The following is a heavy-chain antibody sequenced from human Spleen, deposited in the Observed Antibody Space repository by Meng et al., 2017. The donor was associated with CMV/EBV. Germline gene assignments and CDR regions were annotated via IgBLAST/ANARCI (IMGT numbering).Heavy chain of an antibody. J-gene: IGHJ4*02. CDR1: GFSVSSNY. D-gene: IGHD1-14*01. V-gene: IGHV3-53*01. Sequence: GESLKISCAASGFSVSSNYMIWVRQAPGKGLEWVSVIYSGGSTYYADSVKGRFTISRDNSKNTLYLQMNSLRAEDTAVYYCTTDGWTGGDYWGQGTLVTVSS. CDR3: TTDGWTGGDY. CDR2: IYSGGST.